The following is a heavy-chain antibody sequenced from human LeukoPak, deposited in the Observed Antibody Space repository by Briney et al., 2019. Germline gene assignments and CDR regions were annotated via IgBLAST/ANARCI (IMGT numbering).Heavy chain of an antibody. D-gene: IGHD3-22*01. CDR2: INPNSGGT. V-gene: IGHV1-2*02. CDR3: ARPYDSSGYYPNDAFNI. Sequence: ASVKVSCKASGYTFTGYYMHWVRQAPGQGLEWMGWINPNSGGTNYAQKFQGRVTMTRDTSISTAYMELSRLRSDDTAVYYCARPYDSSGYYPNDAFNIWGQGTMVTVSS. CDR1: GYTFTGYY. J-gene: IGHJ3*02.